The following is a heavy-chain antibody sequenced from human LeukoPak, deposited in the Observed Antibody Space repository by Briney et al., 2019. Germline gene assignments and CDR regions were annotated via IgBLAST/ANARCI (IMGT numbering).Heavy chain of an antibody. CDR1: GFTFSSYA. CDR3: AREDGGDCYD. D-gene: IGHD2-21*02. CDR2: ISGSGGST. V-gene: IGHV3-23*01. J-gene: IGHJ4*02. Sequence: GGSLRLSCAASGFTFSSYAMSWVRQAPGKGLEWVSAISGSGGSTYYADSVKGRFTISRDNAKNSLCLQMNSLRAEDTAVYYCAREDGGDCYDWGQGTLVTVSS.